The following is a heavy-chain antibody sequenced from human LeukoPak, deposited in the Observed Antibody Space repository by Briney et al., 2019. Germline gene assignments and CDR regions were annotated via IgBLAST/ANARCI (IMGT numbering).Heavy chain of an antibody. D-gene: IGHD3-9*01. CDR2: IYYTGGT. Sequence: SETLSLTCTVSGGPMRTYYWSWIRQPPGKGLDWVGCIYYTGGTNYNPSLKSRITISVDTSKSQFSLRLSSVTAADTAVYYCGREGIPYSPSPYYFDYWGQGNLVTVSS. J-gene: IGHJ4*02. CDR1: GGPMRTYY. CDR3: GREGIPYSPSPYYFDY. V-gene: IGHV4-59*01.